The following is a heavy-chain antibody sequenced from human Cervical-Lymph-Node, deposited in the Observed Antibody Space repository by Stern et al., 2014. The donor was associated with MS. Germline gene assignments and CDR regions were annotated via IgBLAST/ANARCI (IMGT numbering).Heavy chain of an antibody. Sequence: DQLVESGGGVVQPGRSLRLSCAASGFTFSSYAMHWVRQAPGKGLEWVAVISYDGSNKYYADSVKGRFTISRDNSKNTLYLQMNSLRAEDTAVYYCARVGHYSSGWHFDYWGQGTLVTVSA. V-gene: IGHV3-30*04. CDR1: GFTFSSYA. CDR2: ISYDGSNK. CDR3: ARVGHYSSGWHFDY. D-gene: IGHD6-19*01. J-gene: IGHJ4*02.